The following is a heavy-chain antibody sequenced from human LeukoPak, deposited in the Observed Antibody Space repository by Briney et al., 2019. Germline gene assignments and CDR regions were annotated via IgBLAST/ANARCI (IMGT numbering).Heavy chain of an antibody. Sequence: GGSLRLSCAASGFTFDDYAMHWVRQAPGKGLEWVSGISWNSGSIGYADSVKGRFTISRDNAKNSLYLQMNSLRAEDTALYHCAKAAAYSSSYFDYWGQGTLVTVSS. V-gene: IGHV3-9*01. J-gene: IGHJ4*02. CDR2: ISWNSGSI. D-gene: IGHD6-6*01. CDR3: AKAAAYSSSYFDY. CDR1: GFTFDDYA.